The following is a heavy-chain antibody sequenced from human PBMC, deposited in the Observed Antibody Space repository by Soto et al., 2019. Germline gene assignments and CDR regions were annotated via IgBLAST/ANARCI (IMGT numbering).Heavy chain of an antibody. J-gene: IGHJ4*02. D-gene: IGHD3-10*01. CDR3: ARGSPLWGDY. CDR1: GYTFTTYA. CDR2: INAGNGNT. V-gene: IGHV1-3*01. Sequence: QVQLVQSGAEVKKPGASVKVSCKASGYTFTTYAMHWVRQAPGQRLEWMGGINAGNGNTKYSQKFQGRVTITRDTSATTAYMELSSLRSEDTAVYYCARGSPLWGDYWGQGTLVTVSS.